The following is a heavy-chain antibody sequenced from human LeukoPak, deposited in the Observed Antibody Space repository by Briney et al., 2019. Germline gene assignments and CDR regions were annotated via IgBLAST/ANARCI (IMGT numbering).Heavy chain of an antibody. Sequence: GGSLRLSCAASGFTIGSFAMTWVRQAPGKGLEWVSSIGSDYKTHYSESVKGRFAISRENSQSTVFFLMNSRRAEDAAPYHYAKDLHCYVAMNVWGQGTAGTVSS. J-gene: IGHJ6*02. V-gene: IGHV3-23*01. CDR1: GFTIGSFA. CDR2: SIGSDYKT. D-gene: IGHD3-16*01. CDR3: AKDLHCYVAMNV.